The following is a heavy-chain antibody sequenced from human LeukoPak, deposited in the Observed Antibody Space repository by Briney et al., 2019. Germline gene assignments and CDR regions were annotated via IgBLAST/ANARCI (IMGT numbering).Heavy chain of an antibody. Sequence: ASVKVSCKVSGYTLTELSMHWARQAPGKGLEWMGGFDPEDGETIYAQKFQGRVTMTEDTSTDTAYMELSSLRSEDTAVYYCATGRAGNFYYYMDVWGKGTTVTVSS. V-gene: IGHV1-24*01. J-gene: IGHJ6*03. CDR2: FDPEDGET. CDR3: ATGRAGNFYYYMDV. D-gene: IGHD3-10*01. CDR1: GYTLTELS.